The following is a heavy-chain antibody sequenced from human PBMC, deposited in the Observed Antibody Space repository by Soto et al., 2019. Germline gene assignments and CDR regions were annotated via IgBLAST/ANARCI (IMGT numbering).Heavy chain of an antibody. CDR1: GFSFSDHY. D-gene: IGHD3-10*01. V-gene: IGHV3-11*01. CDR2: ISSSGGTI. CDR3: ARVVRGRWDFDN. Sequence: PGGSLRLSCAASGFSFSDHYMSWIRQAPREGLEWLLYISSSGGTIYYADSIKGRFTVSRDNAKNSLYLQLNSLRAEDTAVYYCARVVRGRWDFDNWGQGALFTVSP. J-gene: IGHJ4*02.